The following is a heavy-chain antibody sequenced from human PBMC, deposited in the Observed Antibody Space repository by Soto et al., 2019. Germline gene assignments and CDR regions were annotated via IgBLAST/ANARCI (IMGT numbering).Heavy chain of an antibody. CDR1: GYTFTSYG. Sequence: GASVKVSCKASGYTFTSYGISWVRQAPGQGLEWMGWISAYNGNTNYAQKLQGRVTMTTDTSTSTAYMELSRLRSDDTAVYYCAREFSHGSGSYNSIAYYYYGMDVWGQGTTVTVSS. D-gene: IGHD3-10*01. CDR2: ISAYNGNT. CDR3: AREFSHGSGSYNSIAYYYYGMDV. V-gene: IGHV1-18*01. J-gene: IGHJ6*02.